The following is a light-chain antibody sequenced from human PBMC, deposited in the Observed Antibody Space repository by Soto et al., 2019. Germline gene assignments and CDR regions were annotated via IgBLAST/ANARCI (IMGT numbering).Light chain of an antibody. Sequence: EIALTQSPATLSLSPGERATLSCRASQSVRSYLAWYQQKPGQPPRLLIYDASNRATGVPARFSGSGSGTDFTLTISSLEPEDFALYYCQQRSNWPMTFGGGTKVEIK. CDR3: QQRSNWPMT. CDR2: DAS. J-gene: IGKJ4*01. V-gene: IGKV3-11*01. CDR1: QSVRSY.